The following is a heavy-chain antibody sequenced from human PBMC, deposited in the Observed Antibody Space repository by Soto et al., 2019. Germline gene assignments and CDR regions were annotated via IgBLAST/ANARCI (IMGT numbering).Heavy chain of an antibody. J-gene: IGHJ6*02. V-gene: IGHV1-46*01. D-gene: IGHD6-19*01. CDR1: GYTFTSYY. CDR2: INPSGGST. CDR3: ARELAEPNGIAVVPYYYYGMDV. Sequence: ASVKVSCKASGYTFTSYYMHWVRQAPGQGLEWMGIINPSGGSTSYAQKIQGRVTMTRDTSTSTVYMELSSLRSEDTAVYYCARELAEPNGIAVVPYYYYGMDVWGQGTTVTVSS.